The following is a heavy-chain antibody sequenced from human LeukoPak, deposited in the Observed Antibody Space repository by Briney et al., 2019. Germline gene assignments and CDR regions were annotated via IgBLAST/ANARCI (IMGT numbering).Heavy chain of an antibody. J-gene: IGHJ4*02. Sequence: GGSLRLSCAASGFTFSSYGMHWVRKAPGKGLEWVAFIRYDGSNKYYADSVKGRFTISRDNAKNSLYLQMNSLRAEDTAVYYCAREFIAAAGNPLFDYWGQGTLVTVSS. CDR2: IRYDGSNK. D-gene: IGHD6-13*01. CDR1: GFTFSSYG. CDR3: AREFIAAAGNPLFDY. V-gene: IGHV3-30*02.